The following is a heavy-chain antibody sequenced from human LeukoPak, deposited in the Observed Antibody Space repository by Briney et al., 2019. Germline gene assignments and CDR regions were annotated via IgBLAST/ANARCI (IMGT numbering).Heavy chain of an antibody. Sequence: GGSLRLSCAASGFTFSSYDMNWVRQAPGKGLEWVSYISASSSTIYYADSVKGRFTISRDNAKNSLYLQMSSLRDEDTAVFYCASSGLQYGLDVWGQGTTVTVSS. D-gene: IGHD6-19*01. CDR2: ISASSSTI. CDR1: GFTFSSYD. V-gene: IGHV3-48*02. J-gene: IGHJ6*02. CDR3: ASSGLQYGLDV.